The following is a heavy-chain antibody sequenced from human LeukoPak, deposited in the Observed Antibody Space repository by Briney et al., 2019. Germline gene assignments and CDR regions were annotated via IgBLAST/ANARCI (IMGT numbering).Heavy chain of an antibody. J-gene: IGHJ4*02. Sequence: PGRSLSLSCAASGFTFSSYGMHWVRQAPGKGLEWVAVISYDGSNKYYADSVKGRFTISRDNSKNTLYLQMNSLRAEDTAVYYCAKAEGCDILTGLDYWGQGTLVTVSS. CDR3: AKAEGCDILTGLDY. CDR2: ISYDGSNK. CDR1: GFTFSSYG. D-gene: IGHD3-9*01. V-gene: IGHV3-30*18.